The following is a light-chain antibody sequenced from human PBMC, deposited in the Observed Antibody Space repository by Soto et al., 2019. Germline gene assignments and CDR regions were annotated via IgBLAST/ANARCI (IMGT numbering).Light chain of an antibody. CDR1: SSNIGAGYD. V-gene: IGLV1-40*01. Sequence: QSVLTQPPSVSGAPGQRVTISCTGSSSNIGAGYDVHWYQQLPGTAPKLLIYGNSNRPSGVPDRFSGSKSGTSASLAITGLQAEDEADYHCQSYDSSLSPVVFGGGTKLTVL. CDR2: GNS. J-gene: IGLJ2*01. CDR3: QSYDSSLSPVV.